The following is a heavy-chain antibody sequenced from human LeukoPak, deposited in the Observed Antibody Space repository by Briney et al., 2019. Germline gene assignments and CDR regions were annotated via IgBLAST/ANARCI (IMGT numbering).Heavy chain of an antibody. CDR1: GFTFSYYA. CDR3: ARELFSSGSCPDG. CDR2: IWSDGSNK. V-gene: IGHV3-33*01. Sequence: GGSLRLSCSASGFTFSYYAIHWVRQAPGKGLEWVALIWSDGSNKYYADSVKGRITISRDNSKNTVYLQMNSLRAEDTAVYYCARELFSSGSCPDGWGQGTLVAVSS. D-gene: IGHD3-10*01. J-gene: IGHJ4*02.